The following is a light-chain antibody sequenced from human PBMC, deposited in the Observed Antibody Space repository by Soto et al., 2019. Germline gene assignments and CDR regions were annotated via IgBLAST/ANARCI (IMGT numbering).Light chain of an antibody. Sequence: EIVMTQSPATLSVSPCERATLSGRASQSVSSNLAWYQQKPGQAPRLLISGASTRATGVPARFSGSGSGTEFTLTITSLQSEDFAVYCCQQYNNWPPTFGPGTRLEIK. V-gene: IGKV3D-15*01. J-gene: IGKJ5*01. CDR2: GAS. CDR1: QSVSSN. CDR3: QQYNNWPPT.